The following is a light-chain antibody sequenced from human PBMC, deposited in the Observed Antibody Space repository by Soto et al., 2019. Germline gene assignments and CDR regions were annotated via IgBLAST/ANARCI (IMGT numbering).Light chain of an antibody. V-gene: IGKV1-33*01. Sequence: DIQMTQSPSTLSGSVGDRVTITCRASQSISSWLAWYQQKPGKAPKLLIYDASDLETGVPSRFNGSGSGTGFTFTISSLQPEDFATYYCQQYESLPLTFGQGTRLEIK. CDR3: QQYESLPLT. CDR1: QSISSW. J-gene: IGKJ5*01. CDR2: DAS.